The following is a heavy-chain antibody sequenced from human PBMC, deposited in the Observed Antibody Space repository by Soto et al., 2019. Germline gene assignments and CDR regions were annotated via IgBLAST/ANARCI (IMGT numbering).Heavy chain of an antibody. CDR2: ISSSSSYI. CDR1: GFTFSSYS. V-gene: IGHV3-21*01. J-gene: IGHJ4*02. CDR3: AKDHQRVPDDYDILTGYSSEEQYYFDY. Sequence: PGGSLRLSCAASGFTFSSYSMNWVRQAPGKGLEWVSSISSSSSYIYYADSVKGRFTISRDNAKNSLYLQMNSLRAEDTAVYYWAKDHQRVPDDYDILTGYSSEEQYYFDYWGQGTLVTVSS. D-gene: IGHD3-9*01.